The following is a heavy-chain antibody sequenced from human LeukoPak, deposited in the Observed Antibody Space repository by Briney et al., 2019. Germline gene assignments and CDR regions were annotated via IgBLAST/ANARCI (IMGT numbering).Heavy chain of an antibody. CDR3: ARDPDYYDSRLVDF. CDR2: ISSDPSYT. Sequence: PGGSLRLSCVASGFPFSSVGMNWGRQDPGKGLEWVSYISSDPSYTYYADSVRGRFTISRDNAKHSLNLQMDNLRTEDTAMYYCARDPDYYDSRLVDFWGQGTRVTVSS. V-gene: IGHV3-21*01. J-gene: IGHJ4*02. D-gene: IGHD3-22*01. CDR1: GFPFSSVG.